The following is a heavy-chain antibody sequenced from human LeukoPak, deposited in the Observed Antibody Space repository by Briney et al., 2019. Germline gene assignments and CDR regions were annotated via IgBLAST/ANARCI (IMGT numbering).Heavy chain of an antibody. CDR2: IYYSGST. D-gene: IGHD2-21*01. Sequence: SETLSLTCTVSGGSISSSSYYWGWIRQPPGKGLEWIGYIYYSGSTNYNPSLKSRVTISIDTSRNQFSLKLTSVTAADTAVYYCARAAAIVRYFHNWGQGTLVTVSS. J-gene: IGHJ1*01. CDR1: GGSISSSSYY. V-gene: IGHV4-61*05. CDR3: ARAAAIVRYFHN.